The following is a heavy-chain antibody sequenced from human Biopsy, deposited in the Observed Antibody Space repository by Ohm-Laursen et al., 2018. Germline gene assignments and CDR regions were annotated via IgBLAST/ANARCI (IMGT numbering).Heavy chain of an antibody. V-gene: IGHV4-31*01. CDR1: GGSISSGGSY. D-gene: IGHD3-22*01. CDR2: IFYSANT. Sequence: LSLTCTVSGGSISSGGSYWSWIRQRPGKGLEWIGYIFYSANTYYNPSLKNLITISGDTSKNQFSLKLNSVTAADTAVYYCARGDYFDSNGYFWFDPWGQGTLVTVSS. CDR3: ARGDYFDSNGYFWFDP. J-gene: IGHJ5*01.